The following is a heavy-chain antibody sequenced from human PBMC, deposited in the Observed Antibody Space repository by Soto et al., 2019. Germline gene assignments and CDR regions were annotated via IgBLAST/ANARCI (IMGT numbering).Heavy chain of an antibody. CDR1: GFTFSSYS. D-gene: IGHD3-3*01. CDR2: ISSSSSYI. CDR3: ARDDPFGVVIPNWFDP. J-gene: IGHJ5*02. Sequence: GGSLRLSCAASGFTFSSYSMNWVRQAPGKGLEWVSSISSSSSYIYYADSVKGRFTISRDNAKNSLYLQMNSLRAEDTAVYFCARDDPFGVVIPNWFDPWGQGTMVTVYS. V-gene: IGHV3-21*01.